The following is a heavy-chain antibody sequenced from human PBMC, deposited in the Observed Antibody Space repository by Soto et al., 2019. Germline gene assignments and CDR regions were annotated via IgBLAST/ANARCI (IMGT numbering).Heavy chain of an antibody. J-gene: IGHJ6*02. CDR2: ISYDGSNK. Sequence: GGSLRLSCAASGFTFSSYGMHWVRQAPGKGLEWVAVISYDGSNKYYADSVKGRFTISRDNSKNTLYLQMNSLRAEDTAVYYCAKHGGDYGYYYYYGMDVWGQGTTVTVSS. D-gene: IGHD4-17*01. CDR1: GFTFSSYG. V-gene: IGHV3-30*18. CDR3: AKHGGDYGYYYYYGMDV.